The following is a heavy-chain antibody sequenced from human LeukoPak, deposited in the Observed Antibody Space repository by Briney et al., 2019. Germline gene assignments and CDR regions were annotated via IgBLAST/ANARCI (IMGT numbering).Heavy chain of an antibody. CDR1: GGSMRSSSYY. J-gene: IGHJ3*02. CDR3: DTSSSGAFDI. V-gene: IGHV4-39*01. Sequence: SETLSLTCSVSGGSMRSSSYYWGWIRQPPGKGSEWIGNFSDGRNTHYNPSFESRVIISVDTSKHQFSLKLSSVTAADTAAYYCDTSSSGAFDIWGQGTMVTVSS. D-gene: IGHD6-6*01. CDR2: FSDGRNT.